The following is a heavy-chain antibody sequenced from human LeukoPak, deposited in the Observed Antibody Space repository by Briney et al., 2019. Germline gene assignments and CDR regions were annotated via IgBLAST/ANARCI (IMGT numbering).Heavy chain of an antibody. CDR3: ARGRTTSRSDAFDI. Sequence: GGSLRLSCAASGFTFSSYWMHWVRQAPGKGLVWVSRINSDGSRTSYADSVKGRFTISRDNAKNTLYLQMNSLRAEDTAVYYCARGRTTSRSDAFDIWGQGTMVTVSS. J-gene: IGHJ3*02. CDR1: GFTFSSYW. CDR2: INSDGSRT. V-gene: IGHV3-74*01. D-gene: IGHD1-14*01.